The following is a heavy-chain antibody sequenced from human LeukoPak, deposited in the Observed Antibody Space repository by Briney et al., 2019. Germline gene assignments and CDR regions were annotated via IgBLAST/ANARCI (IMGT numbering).Heavy chain of an antibody. J-gene: IGHJ3*01. CDR1: GFTLSGSA. CDR2: ISSKANSYAT. V-gene: IGHV3-73*01. Sequence: GGSLRLSCAASGFTLSGSAMHWVRQASGKGLEWVGRISSKANSYATASTASVRGRFTISRDNSKTTLYLQMNSLRAEDTAVYYCAKDRVYCSGGSCLHAFDVWGQGTMVSVSS. D-gene: IGHD2-15*01. CDR3: AKDRVYCSGGSCLHAFDV.